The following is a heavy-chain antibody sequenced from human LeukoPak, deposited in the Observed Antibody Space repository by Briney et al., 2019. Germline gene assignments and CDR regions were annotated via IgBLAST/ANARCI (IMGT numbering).Heavy chain of an antibody. J-gene: IGHJ6*02. CDR3: ARVFPAYYYGMDV. V-gene: IGHV3-30*04. Sequence: PGGSLRLSCAASGFTFSSYAMHWVRQAPGKGLEWVAVISYDGSNKYYADSVKGRFTISRDNSKNTLYLQMNSLRAEDTAVYYCARVFPAYYYGMDVWGQGTTVTVSS. CDR1: GFTFSSYA. CDR2: ISYDGSNK. D-gene: IGHD3-3*01.